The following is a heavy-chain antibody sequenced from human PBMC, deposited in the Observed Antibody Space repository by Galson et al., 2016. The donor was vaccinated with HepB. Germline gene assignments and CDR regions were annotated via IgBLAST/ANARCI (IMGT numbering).Heavy chain of an antibody. J-gene: IGHJ4*02. D-gene: IGHD5-18*01. Sequence: SLRLSCAASGFTFSTYWMHWVRQAPGKGLEWVAVISYDGSNKYYADSVKGRFTISRDNSKNTLYLQMNSLRAEDTAVYYCAKDIRSYGLFGRFDYWGQGTLVTVSS. CDR1: GFTFSTYW. CDR3: AKDIRSYGLFGRFDY. V-gene: IGHV3-30*18. CDR2: ISYDGSNK.